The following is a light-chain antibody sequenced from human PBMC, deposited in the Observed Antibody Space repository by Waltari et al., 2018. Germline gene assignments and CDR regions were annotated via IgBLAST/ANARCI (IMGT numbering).Light chain of an antibody. J-gene: IGKJ5*01. CDR3: MQATHWPVT. CDR2: KVS. V-gene: IGKV2-30*01. Sequence: DVGLTQSPLSLSVTLGQPASISCRSSQSLVYTDGISYLNWFHQRPGQAPRRLIYKVSSRDSGVPDRLSGSGSDTDFTLMISSVEADDVGVYFCMQATHWPVTFGQGTRLEIK. CDR1: QSLVYTDGISY.